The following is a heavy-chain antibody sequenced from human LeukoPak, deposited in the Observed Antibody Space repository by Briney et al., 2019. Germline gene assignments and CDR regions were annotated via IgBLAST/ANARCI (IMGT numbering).Heavy chain of an antibody. J-gene: IGHJ3*02. D-gene: IGHD2-15*01. V-gene: IGHV4-39*02. CDR1: GGSISSSGYY. Sequence: SETLSLTCTVSGGSISSSGYYWGWIRQPPGKGLEWIGSIYYSGSTYYNPSLKSRVTISVDTSKNQFSLQLNSVTPEDTAVYYCARDLFCSGGSCYYAFDIWGQGTMVTVSS. CDR2: IYYSGST. CDR3: ARDLFCSGGSCYYAFDI.